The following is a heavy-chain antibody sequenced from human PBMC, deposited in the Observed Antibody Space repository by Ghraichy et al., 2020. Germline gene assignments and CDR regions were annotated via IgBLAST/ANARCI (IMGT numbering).Heavy chain of an antibody. CDR1: GGSFSGYY. V-gene: IGHV4-34*01. Sequence: SETLSLTCAVYGGSFSGYYWSWIRQPPGKGLEWIGEINHSGSTNYNPSLKSRVTISVDTSKNQFSLKLSSVTAADTAVYYCARRLPPLYYYYGMDVWGQGTTVTVSS. J-gene: IGHJ6*02. D-gene: IGHD3-16*01. CDR3: ARRLPPLYYYYGMDV. CDR2: INHSGST.